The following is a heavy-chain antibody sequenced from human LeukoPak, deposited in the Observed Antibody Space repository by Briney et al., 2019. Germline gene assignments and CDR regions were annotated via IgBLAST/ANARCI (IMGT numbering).Heavy chain of an antibody. CDR3: AGLVVVAATVDY. CDR1: GGSISSGGYY. V-gene: IGHV4-31*03. J-gene: IGHJ4*02. CDR2: IYYSGST. D-gene: IGHD2-15*01. Sequence: SETLSLTCTVSGGSISSGGYYWSWIRQNPGKGLEWIGYIYYSGSTYYNPSLKSRVTISVDTSKNQFSLKLSSVTAADTAVYYCAGLVVVAATVDYWGQGTLVTVSS.